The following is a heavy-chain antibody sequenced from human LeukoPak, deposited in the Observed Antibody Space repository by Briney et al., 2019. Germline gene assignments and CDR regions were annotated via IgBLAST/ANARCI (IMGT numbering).Heavy chain of an antibody. D-gene: IGHD1-20*01. Sequence: GGSLRLSCSASGFTFSTYWMHWVRQAPGKGPVWVSRINGDGSTTYYADSVKGRFTISRDNANNTLYLQMNSLRAEDTAVYYCARGCCSNNWSDGDYWGQGTLVTVSS. CDR2: INGDGSTT. CDR1: GFTFSTYW. CDR3: ARGCCSNNWSDGDY. V-gene: IGHV3-74*01. J-gene: IGHJ4*02.